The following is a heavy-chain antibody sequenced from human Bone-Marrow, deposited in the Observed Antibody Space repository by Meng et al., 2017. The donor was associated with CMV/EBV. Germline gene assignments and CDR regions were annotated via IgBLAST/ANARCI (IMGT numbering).Heavy chain of an antibody. CDR1: GGPISSGDYY. V-gene: IGHV4-30-4*08. CDR3: AREVGCSGGSYQPYYYGMDV. CDR2: IYYSGST. J-gene: IGHJ6*02. D-gene: IGHD2-15*01. Sequence: SETLSLTCTVSGGPISSGDYYWSWIRQPPGKGLEWIGYIYYSGSTYYNPSLKSRVTISVDTSKNQFSLKLSSVTAADTAVYYCAREVGCSGGSYQPYYYGMDVWGQGTTVTVSS.